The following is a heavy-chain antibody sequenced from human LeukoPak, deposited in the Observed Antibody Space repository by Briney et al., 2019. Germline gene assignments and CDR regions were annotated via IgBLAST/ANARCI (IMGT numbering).Heavy chain of an antibody. V-gene: IGHV1-58*02. CDR1: GFTFSTSA. CDR3: AADYCSGGSCQFDY. D-gene: IGHD2-15*01. CDR2: IVVGRGNT. Sequence: SVTVSCKASGFTFSTSAMQWVRHARGQRLEWIGWIVVGRGNTNYAQKFQERVNITRDMSTSTAYMELSSLRSEDTAVYYCAADYCSGGSCQFDYWGQGTLVTVSS. J-gene: IGHJ4*02.